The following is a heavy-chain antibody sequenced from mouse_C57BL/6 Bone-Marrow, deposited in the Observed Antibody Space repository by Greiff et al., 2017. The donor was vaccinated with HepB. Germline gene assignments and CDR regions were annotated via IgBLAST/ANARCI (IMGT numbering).Heavy chain of an antibody. CDR3: ARCYSAMDY. V-gene: IGHV1-50*01. J-gene: IGHJ4*01. CDR2: IDPSDSYT. Sequence: VQLQQPGAELVMPGASVKLSCKASGYTFTSYWMHWVKQRPGQGLEWIGEIDPSDSYTNYNQKFKGKATLTVDTSSSTAYMQLSSLTSEDSAVYYCARCYSAMDYWGQGTSVTVSS. CDR1: GYTFTSYW.